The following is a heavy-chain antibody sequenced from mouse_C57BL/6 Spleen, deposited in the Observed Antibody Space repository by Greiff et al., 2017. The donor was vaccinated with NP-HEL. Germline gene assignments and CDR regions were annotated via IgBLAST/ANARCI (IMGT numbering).Heavy chain of an antibody. V-gene: IGHV1-18*01. CDR2: INPNNGGT. Sequence: EVQLQQSGPELVKPGASVKIPCKASGYTFTDYNMDWVKQSHGKSLEWIGDINPNNGGTIYNQKFKGKATLTVDKSSSTAYMELSSLTSEDTAVYDCARWDGLRDYAMDYWGQGTSVTVSS. D-gene: IGHD2-4*01. CDR3: ARWDGLRDYAMDY. J-gene: IGHJ4*01. CDR1: GYTFTDYN.